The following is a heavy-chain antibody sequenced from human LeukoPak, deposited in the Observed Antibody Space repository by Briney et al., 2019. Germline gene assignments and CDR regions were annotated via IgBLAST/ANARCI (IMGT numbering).Heavy chain of an antibody. V-gene: IGHV1-2*02. J-gene: IGHJ4*02. Sequence: ASVKVSCKASGYTFTGYYMHWVRQAPGQGLEWMGWINPNSGGTNYAQKFQGRVTMTRDTSISTAYMELSRLRSDDTAVYYCARDRDTAMVTGYWGQGTLVTVSS. CDR2: INPNSGGT. CDR3: ARDRDTAMVTGY. D-gene: IGHD5-18*01. CDR1: GYTFTGYY.